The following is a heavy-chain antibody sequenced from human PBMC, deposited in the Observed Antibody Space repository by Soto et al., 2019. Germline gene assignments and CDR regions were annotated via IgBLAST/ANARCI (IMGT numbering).Heavy chain of an antibody. D-gene: IGHD6-6*01. CDR1: GGSFSGYY. CDR2: INHSGST. J-gene: IGHJ5*02. V-gene: IGHV4-34*01. CDR3: ARGFLQPRPGHKWFDP. Sequence: PSKTLSLTCAVYGGSFSGYYWSWIRQPPGKGLEWIGEINHSGSTNYNPSLKSRVTISVDTSKNQFSLKLSSVTAADTAVYYCARGFLQPRPGHKWFDPGGQGRLVTVSS.